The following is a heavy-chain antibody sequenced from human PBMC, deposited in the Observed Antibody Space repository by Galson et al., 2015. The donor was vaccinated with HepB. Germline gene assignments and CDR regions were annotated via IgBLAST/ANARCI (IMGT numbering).Heavy chain of an antibody. V-gene: IGHV7-4-1*02. Sequence: SVKVSCKASGYTFTNYAIDWVRQAPGQGLEWMGWINTNTGEPTYAQAFTGLFVFSLDTSVTTAHLQMNSLRADDTAVYYCARENHYGSGSPGSFDIWGQGTVVTVSS. CDR2: INTNTGEP. CDR3: ARENHYGSGSPGSFDI. CDR1: GYTFTNYA. D-gene: IGHD3-10*01. J-gene: IGHJ3*02.